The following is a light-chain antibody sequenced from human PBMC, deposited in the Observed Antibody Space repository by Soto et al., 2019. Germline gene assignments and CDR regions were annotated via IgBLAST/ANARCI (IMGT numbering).Light chain of an antibody. CDR2: EVS. CDR1: SSDIGDYTY. Sequence: QAVLTQPPSASGSPGQSVTISCTGTSSDIGDYTYVSWYQQHPGKAPKFIIYEVSKRPSGVPDRFSGSKSGNTASLTISGLLAEDEADYYCSSYAGSNNLVFGGGTQLTVL. J-gene: IGLJ3*02. CDR3: SSYAGSNNLV. V-gene: IGLV2-8*01.